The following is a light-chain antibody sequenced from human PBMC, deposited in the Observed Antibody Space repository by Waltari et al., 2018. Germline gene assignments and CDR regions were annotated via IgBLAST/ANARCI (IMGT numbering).Light chain of an antibody. V-gene: IGKV3-15*01. CDR1: QTISSD. Sequence: EIVMTQSPVTLSVSPGESATLSCRASQTISSDLGWYQQKPGQAPRLLIYSASTGVTGVPARFSGSGSGTEFTLTIRSLQSEDSAVYYCQQYNSWPPLTFGGGTKVDIK. CDR3: QQYNSWPPLT. CDR2: SAS. J-gene: IGKJ4*01.